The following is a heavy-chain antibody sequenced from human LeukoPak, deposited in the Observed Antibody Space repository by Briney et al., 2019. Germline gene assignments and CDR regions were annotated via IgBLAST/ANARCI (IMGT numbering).Heavy chain of an antibody. CDR1: GGXISSGGYY. CDR3: ARGYDILTETGWFDP. D-gene: IGHD3-9*01. Sequence: SETLSLTCTVSGGXISSGGYYWSWIRQHPGKGLEWIGYIYYSGSTYYNPSLKSRVTISVDTSKNQFSLKLSSVTAADTAVYYCARGYDILTETGWFDPWGQGTLVTVSS. CDR2: IYYSGST. J-gene: IGHJ5*02. V-gene: IGHV4-31*03.